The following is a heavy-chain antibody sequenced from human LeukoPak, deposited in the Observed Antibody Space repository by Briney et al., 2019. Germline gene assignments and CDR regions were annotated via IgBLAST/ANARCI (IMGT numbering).Heavy chain of an antibody. J-gene: IGHJ4*02. CDR1: GYTFTGYY. CDR2: INPNSGGT. CDR3: ARPSIAAAVLPFDY. Sequence: GASVKVSCKASGYTFTGYYMHWVRQAPGQGLAWMGWINPNSGGTNYAQKFQGRVTMTRDTSISTAYMELSRLRSDDTAVYYCARPSIAAAVLPFDYWGQGTLVTVSS. D-gene: IGHD6-13*01. V-gene: IGHV1-2*02.